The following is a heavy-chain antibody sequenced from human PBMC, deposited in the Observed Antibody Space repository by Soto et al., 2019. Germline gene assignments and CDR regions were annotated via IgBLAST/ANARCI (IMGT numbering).Heavy chain of an antibody. J-gene: IGHJ6*02. Sequence: QVQLVQSGDEVRKPGSSVKVSCKASGYIFVNYGIAWVRQAPGQGLEWMGWISPYSGNTHYASKVQGRLTMTTDTATSTAYVEEGSLTSDDTDIHFCAMVGNYVTPAPQDVWGQGTTVTVSS. D-gene: IGHD3-16*01. CDR2: ISPYSGNT. CDR1: GYIFVNYG. V-gene: IGHV1-18*01. CDR3: AMVGNYVTPAPQDV.